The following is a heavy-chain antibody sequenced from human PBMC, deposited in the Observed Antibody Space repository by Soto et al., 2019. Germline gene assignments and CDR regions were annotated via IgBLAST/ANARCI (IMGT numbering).Heavy chain of an antibody. CDR3: ARGRPEKYSSSWYGYYYGMDV. CDR1: GCTFSSYA. Sequence: SVKVSGKASGCTFSSYAINWVRQAPGQGLEWMGGIIPIFGTANYAQKFQGRVTITADESTSTAYMELSSLRSEDTAVYYCARGRPEKYSSSWYGYYYGMDVWGQGTTVTVSS. V-gene: IGHV1-69*13. CDR2: IIPIFGTA. J-gene: IGHJ6*02. D-gene: IGHD6-13*01.